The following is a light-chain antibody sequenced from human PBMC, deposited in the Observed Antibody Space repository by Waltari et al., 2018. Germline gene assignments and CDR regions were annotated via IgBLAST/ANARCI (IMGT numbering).Light chain of an antibody. CDR1: QSVSKY. V-gene: IGKV3-20*01. Sequence: EIVLTQSPGTLSLSPGERATLSCRACQSVSKYLAWYQQKPGQAPRLLIYDASTRATGIPDRFSGSGWGTDFSLTISRLEPEDFAVYYCQKYGTLPATFGQGTKVQ. CDR2: DAS. J-gene: IGKJ1*01. CDR3: QKYGTLPAT.